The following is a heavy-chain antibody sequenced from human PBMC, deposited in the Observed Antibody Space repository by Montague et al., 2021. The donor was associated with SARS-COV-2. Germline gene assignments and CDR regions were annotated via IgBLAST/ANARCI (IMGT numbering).Heavy chain of an antibody. J-gene: IGHJ6*02. CDR2: IYWDDDK. V-gene: IGHV2-5*02. CDR1: GFSLSTSGVG. Sequence: VKPTQTLTLTCTFSGFSLSTSGVGVGWIRQPPGKALEWLALIYWDDDKRYSLSLKSRLTITKDTSKNQVVLTMTNMDPVDTATYYCAHSRITMVRGVINYYGMDVWGQGTTVTVSS. CDR3: AHSRITMVRGVINYYGMDV. D-gene: IGHD3-10*01.